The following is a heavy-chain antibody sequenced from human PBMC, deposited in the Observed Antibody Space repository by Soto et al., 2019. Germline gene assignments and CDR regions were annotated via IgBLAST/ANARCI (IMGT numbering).Heavy chain of an antibody. J-gene: IGHJ4*02. D-gene: IGHD2-15*01. CDR2: ISGSGGST. CDR3: AKEGRYCSGGSCSLGSDY. CDR1: GFTFSSYA. Sequence: GGSLRLSCAASGFTFSSYAMSWVRQAPGKGLEWVSAISGSGGSTYYADSVKGRFTISRDNSKNTLYLQMNSLRAEDTAVYYCAKEGRYCSGGSCSLGSDYWGQGTLVTVSS. V-gene: IGHV3-23*01.